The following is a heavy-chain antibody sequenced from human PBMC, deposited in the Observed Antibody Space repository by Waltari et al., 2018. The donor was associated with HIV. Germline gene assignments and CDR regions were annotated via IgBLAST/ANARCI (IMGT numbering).Heavy chain of an antibody. CDR3: ARMGLMMYAIGAFDI. CDR1: GFTFSPYW. Sequence: EVQLVESGGGLVQPGGSLRLSGAASGFTFSPYWMSWVRQAPGKGLEWVANIKQDGSEKHYVDSVKGRFTISRDNAKKSLYLQMNSLRAEDTAVYYCARMGLMMYAIGAFDIWGQGTMVTVSS. D-gene: IGHD2-8*01. J-gene: IGHJ3*02. CDR2: IKQDGSEK. V-gene: IGHV3-7*01.